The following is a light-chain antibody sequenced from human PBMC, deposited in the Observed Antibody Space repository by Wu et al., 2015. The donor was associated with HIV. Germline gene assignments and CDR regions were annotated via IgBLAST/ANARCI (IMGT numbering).Light chain of an antibody. V-gene: IGKV3-15*01. CDR3: QQYNNWIT. CDR2: DAS. J-gene: IGKJ5*01. CDR1: QSLGRN. Sequence: VLTQSPGTLSLSPGETVILSCRASQSLGRNYLSWYQQKPGQAPRLLIYDASTRATGIAARFSGSGSGTDFTLTIATIQSEDFAIYYCQQYNNWITFGQGTRLEIK.